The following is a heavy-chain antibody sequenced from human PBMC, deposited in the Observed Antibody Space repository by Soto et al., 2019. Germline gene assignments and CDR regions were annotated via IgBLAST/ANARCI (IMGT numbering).Heavy chain of an antibody. D-gene: IGHD3-3*01. CDR1: GFTFSSYA. CDR3: AKDQGDFWSGYYELIPVYYYYGMDV. CDR2: ISGSGGST. V-gene: IGHV3-23*01. Sequence: EVQLLESGGGLVQPGGSLGLSCAASGFTFSSYAMSWVRQAPGKGLEWVSAISGSGGSTYYADSVKGRFTISRDNSKNTLYLQMNSLRAEDTAVYYCAKDQGDFWSGYYELIPVYYYYGMDVWGQGTTVTVSS. J-gene: IGHJ6*02.